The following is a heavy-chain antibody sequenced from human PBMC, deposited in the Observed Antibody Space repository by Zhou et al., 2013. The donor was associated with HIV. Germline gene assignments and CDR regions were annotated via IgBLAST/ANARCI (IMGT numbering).Heavy chain of an antibody. CDR2: IIPIFGTA. V-gene: IGHV1-69*12. J-gene: IGHJ5*02. CDR3: ARDQPKPYYYDSGGYYYSGHSWFDP. CDR1: GYTFSSYV. D-gene: IGHD3-22*01. Sequence: QVQLVQSGAEVKKPGSSVKVSCKASGYTFSSYVISWVRQAPGQGLEWMGGIIPIFGTANYAQKFQGRVTITADESTSTAYMELSSLRSEDTAVYYCARDQPKPYYYDSGGYYYSGHSWFDPWGQGTLVTVSS.